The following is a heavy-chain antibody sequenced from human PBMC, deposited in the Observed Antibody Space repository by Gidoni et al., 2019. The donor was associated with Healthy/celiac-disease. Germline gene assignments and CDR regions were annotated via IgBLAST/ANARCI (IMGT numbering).Heavy chain of an antibody. J-gene: IGHJ3*02. D-gene: IGHD4-17*01. CDR1: GFTFSSYG. CDR3: AKDLDYGGAFDI. CDR2: ISYDGSNK. V-gene: IGHV3-30*18. Sequence: QVQLVESGGGVVQPGRSLRLSCAASGFTFSSYGMHWVRQAPGKGLEWVAVISYDGSNKYYADSVKGRFTISRDNSKNTLYLQMNILRAEDTAVYYCAKDLDYGGAFDIWGQGTMVTVSS.